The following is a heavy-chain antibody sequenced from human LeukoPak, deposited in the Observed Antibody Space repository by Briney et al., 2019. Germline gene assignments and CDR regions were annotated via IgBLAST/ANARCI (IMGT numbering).Heavy chain of an antibody. V-gene: IGHV1-8*01. D-gene: IGHD3-16*01. J-gene: IGHJ6*02. CDR1: GYTFTNYD. CDR3: ARQTFYYYGMDV. Sequence: ASMKVSCKASGYTFTNYDINWVRQATGQGLEWMGWMNPNSGNTAYAQKFQGRVTMTRDTSISTIYMELSSLRSEDTAVYYCARQTFYYYGMDVWGQGTTVTVSS. CDR2: MNPNSGNT.